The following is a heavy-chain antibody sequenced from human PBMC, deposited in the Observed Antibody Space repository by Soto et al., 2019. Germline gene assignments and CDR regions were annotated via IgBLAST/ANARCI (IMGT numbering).Heavy chain of an antibody. Sequence: QVQLVQSGAEVKKPGSSVKVSCKASGGTFSSYTISWVRQAPGQGLEWMGRIIPILGIANYAQKFQGRVTITADKSTSTDYMELSSLRSEDTAVYYCARITGTKVDYWGQGTLVTVSS. J-gene: IGHJ4*02. V-gene: IGHV1-69*02. CDR1: GGTFSSYT. CDR2: IIPILGIA. D-gene: IGHD1-20*01. CDR3: ARITGTKVDY.